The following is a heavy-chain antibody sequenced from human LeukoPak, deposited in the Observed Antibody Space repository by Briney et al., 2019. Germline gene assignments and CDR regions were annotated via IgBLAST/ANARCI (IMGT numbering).Heavy chain of an antibody. CDR2: IYYSGST. D-gene: IGHD3-10*01. V-gene: IGHV4-39*07. CDR3: ARDLDYGSGSYAHSP. J-gene: IGHJ5*02. CDR1: GGSISSSSYY. Sequence: PSETLSLTCTVSGGSISSSSYYWGWIRQPPGKGLEWIGSIYYSGSTYYNPSLKSRVTISVDTSKNQFSLKLSSVTAADTAVYYCARDLDYGSGSYAHSPWGQGILVTVSS.